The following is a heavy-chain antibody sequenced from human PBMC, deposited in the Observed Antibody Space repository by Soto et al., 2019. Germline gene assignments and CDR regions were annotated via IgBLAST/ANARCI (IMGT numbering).Heavy chain of an antibody. CDR3: ASPPTTGNYYYYGMDV. Sequence: QVQLVQSGAEVKKPGSSVKVSCKASGGTFSSYAISWVRQAPGQGLEWMGGIIPIFGTANYAQKFQGRVTITADESTSTAYLELSSLRSEDTAVYYCASPPTTGNYYYYGMDVWGQGPTVTVSS. CDR1: GGTFSSYA. D-gene: IGHD4-17*01. CDR2: IIPIFGTA. V-gene: IGHV1-69*12. J-gene: IGHJ6*02.